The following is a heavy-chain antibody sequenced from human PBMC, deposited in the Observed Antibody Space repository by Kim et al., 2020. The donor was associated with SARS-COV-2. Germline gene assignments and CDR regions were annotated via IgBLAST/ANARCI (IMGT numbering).Heavy chain of an antibody. V-gene: IGHV3-30*07. D-gene: IGHD4-17*01. J-gene: IGHJ3*02. CDR3: ARDGTTVDRGGAFDI. Sequence: ASVKGRFTISRDNSKNKLYLQMNSLRAEDTAVYYCARDGTTVDRGGAFDIWGQGTMVTVSS.